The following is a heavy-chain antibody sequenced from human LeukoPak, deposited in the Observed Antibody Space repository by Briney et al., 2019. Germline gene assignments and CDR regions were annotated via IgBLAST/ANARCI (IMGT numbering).Heavy chain of an antibody. CDR3: ARGNDSRDPPHFDY. J-gene: IGHJ4*02. CDR2: IIPIFGTA. V-gene: IGHV1-69*06. Sequence: GASVKVSCKASGYTFTSYYMHWVRQAPGQGLEWMGGIIPIFGTANYAQKFRGRVTITADKSTRTAYMELSSLRSEDTAVYYCARGNDSRDPPHFDYWGQGTLVTVSS. D-gene: IGHD3-16*01. CDR1: GYTFTSYY.